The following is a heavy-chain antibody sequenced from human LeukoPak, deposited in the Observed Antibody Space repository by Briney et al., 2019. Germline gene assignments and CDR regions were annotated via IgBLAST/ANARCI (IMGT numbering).Heavy chain of an antibody. D-gene: IGHD1-26*01. Sequence: GGSLRLSCAASGFTFSSYAMSWVRQAPGKGLEWVSAISGSGGSTYYADSVKGRFTISRDNSKNTLYLQMNSLKTEDTAVYYCTRDHLLPSPREVYYYYMDVWGKGTTVTVSS. V-gene: IGHV3-23*01. CDR1: GFTFSSYA. CDR3: TRDHLLPSPREVYYYYMDV. J-gene: IGHJ6*03. CDR2: ISGSGGST.